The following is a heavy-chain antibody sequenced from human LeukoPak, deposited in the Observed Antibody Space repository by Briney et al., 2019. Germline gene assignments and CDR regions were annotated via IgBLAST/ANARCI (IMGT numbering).Heavy chain of an antibody. CDR2: IYTSGST. V-gene: IGHV4-61*02. CDR3: ARLDHYSGSGSYIFDX. D-gene: IGHD3-10*01. J-gene: IGHJ4*02. CDR1: GGSISSGSYY. Sequence: SETLSLICTVSGGSISSGSYYWSWIRQPAGKGLEWIGRIYTSGSTNYNPSLKSRVTISVDTSKNQFALKLSSVTAADTAVYYCARLDHYSGSGSYIFDXXXQGXLXTVXS.